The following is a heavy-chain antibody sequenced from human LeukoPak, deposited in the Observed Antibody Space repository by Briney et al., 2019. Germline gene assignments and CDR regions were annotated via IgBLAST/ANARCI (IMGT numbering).Heavy chain of an antibody. D-gene: IGHD2-8*01. CDR1: GLTFSHYT. V-gene: IGHV4-34*01. Sequence: GSLRLSCAASGLTFSHYTMNWIRQPPGKGLEWIGEINHSGSTNYNPSLKSRVTISVDTSKNQFSLKLSSVTAADTAVYYCARAFGAYCTNGVCYHFDYWGQGTLVTVSS. J-gene: IGHJ4*02. CDR3: ARAFGAYCTNGVCYHFDY. CDR2: INHSGST.